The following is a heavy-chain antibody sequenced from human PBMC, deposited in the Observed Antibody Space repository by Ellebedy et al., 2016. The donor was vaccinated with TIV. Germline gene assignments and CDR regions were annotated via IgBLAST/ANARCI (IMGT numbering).Heavy chain of an antibody. J-gene: IGHJ5*02. CDR3: ARVNYYDSSGYYSWFDP. D-gene: IGHD3-22*01. Sequence: GESLKISCAASGFTVSSNYMSWVRQAPGKGLEWVSVIYSGGSTYYADSVKGRFTISRDNSKNTLYLQMNSLRAEDTAVYYCARVNYYDSSGYYSWFDPWGQGTLVTVSS. CDR2: IYSGGST. V-gene: IGHV3-66*01. CDR1: GFTVSSNY.